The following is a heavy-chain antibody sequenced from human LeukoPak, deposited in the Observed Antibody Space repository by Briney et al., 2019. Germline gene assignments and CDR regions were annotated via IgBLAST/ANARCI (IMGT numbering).Heavy chain of an antibody. D-gene: IGHD3-3*01. CDR1: GFTFSSYG. V-gene: IGHV3-33*06. Sequence: GGSLRLXCAAPGFTFSSYGMDWVRQAPGKGLGCVAVIWYDGSNKYYADAVKGRFTISRDNSKKQLYLQMNSLRAEDTAVYYCAKDRGYDFWSGYLDYWGQGTMVTVSS. CDR2: IWYDGSNK. CDR3: AKDRGYDFWSGYLDY. J-gene: IGHJ4*02.